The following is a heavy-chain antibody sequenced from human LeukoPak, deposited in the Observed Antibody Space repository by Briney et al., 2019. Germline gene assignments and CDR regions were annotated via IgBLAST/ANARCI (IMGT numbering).Heavy chain of an antibody. CDR3: ARALGGYYSRWFDP. CDR1: GGSISSYY. D-gene: IGHD3-10*01. CDR2: IYYSGST. V-gene: IGHV4-59*08. J-gene: IGHJ5*02. Sequence: SETLSLTCTVSGGSISSYYRSWIRQPPGKGLEWIGYIYYSGSTNYNPSLKSRVTISVDTSKNQFPLKLSSVTAADTAVYYCARALGGYYSRWFDPWGQGTLVTASS.